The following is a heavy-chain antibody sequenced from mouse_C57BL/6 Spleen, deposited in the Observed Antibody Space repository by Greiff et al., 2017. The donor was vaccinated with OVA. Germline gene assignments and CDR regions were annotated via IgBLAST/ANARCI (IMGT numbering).Heavy chain of an antibody. J-gene: IGHJ4*01. CDR1: GYTFTSYW. V-gene: IGHV1-55*01. CDR3: AREGGLYDGYFYAMDY. D-gene: IGHD2-3*01. CDR2: IYPGSGST. Sequence: QVQLHQPGAELVKPGASVKMSCKASGYTFTSYWITWVKQRPGQGLEWIGDIYPGSGSTNYNEKFKSKATLTVDTSSSTAYMQLSSLTSEDSAVYYCAREGGLYDGYFYAMDYWGQGTSVTVSS.